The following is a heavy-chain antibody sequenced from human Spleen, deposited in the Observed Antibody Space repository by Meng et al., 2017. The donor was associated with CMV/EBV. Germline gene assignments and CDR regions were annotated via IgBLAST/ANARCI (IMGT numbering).Heavy chain of an antibody. CDR3: ASGPLKYDFWSGYQSNWFGP. Sequence: FEGCRWSWLRQPARRGLLLIAAITHSAATNYHPSLKCRVTMSVDTSKNQCSLTLSSVTAADTAVNYCASGPLKYDFWSGYQSNWFGPWCQGTLVTVSS. D-gene: IGHD3-3*01. J-gene: IGHJ5*02. V-gene: IGHV4-34*01. CDR1: FEGCR. CDR2: ITHSAAT.